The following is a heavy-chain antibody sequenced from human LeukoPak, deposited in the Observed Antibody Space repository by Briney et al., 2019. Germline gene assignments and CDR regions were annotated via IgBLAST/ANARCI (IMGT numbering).Heavy chain of an antibody. CDR3: ARVYDSSGYYSWFDP. J-gene: IGHJ5*02. V-gene: IGHV1-18*01. CDR1: GYTFTSYG. CDR2: ISAYNGNT. D-gene: IGHD3-22*01. Sequence: ASVKVSCKASGYTFTSYGISWVRQAPGQGLEWMGWISAYNGNTNYAQKLQGRVTMTTDTSTSTAYMELRSPRSDDTAVYYCARVYDSSGYYSWFDPWGQGTLVTVSS.